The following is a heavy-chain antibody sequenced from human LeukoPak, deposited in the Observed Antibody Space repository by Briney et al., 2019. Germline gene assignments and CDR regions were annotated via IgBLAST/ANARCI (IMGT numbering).Heavy chain of an antibody. Sequence: PGRSLRLPCAASGFTFSSYGMHWVRQAPGKGLEWVAVISYDGSNKYYADSVKGRFTISRDNSKNTLYLQMNSLRAEDTAVYYCAKSDGMDVWGKGTTVTVSS. J-gene: IGHJ6*04. CDR3: AKSDGMDV. CDR2: ISYDGSNK. CDR1: GFTFSSYG. V-gene: IGHV3-30*18.